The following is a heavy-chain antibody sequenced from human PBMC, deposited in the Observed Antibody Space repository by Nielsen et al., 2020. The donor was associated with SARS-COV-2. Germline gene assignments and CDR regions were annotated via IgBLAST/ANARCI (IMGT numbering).Heavy chain of an antibody. CDR2: ISGSGGST. CDR1: GFTSSSYA. D-gene: IGHD1-26*01. Sequence: GGSLRLSCAASGFTSSSYAMSWVRQAPGKGLEWVSAISGSGGSTYYADSVKGRFTISRDNARNSLYLQMNSLRAEDTAVYYCAKEQWELTYWGQGTLVTVSS. V-gene: IGHV3-23*01. CDR3: AKEQWELTY. J-gene: IGHJ4*02.